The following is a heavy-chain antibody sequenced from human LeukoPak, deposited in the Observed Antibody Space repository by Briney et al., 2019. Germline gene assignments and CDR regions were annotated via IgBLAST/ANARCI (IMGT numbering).Heavy chain of an antibody. CDR2: FDSEEYDT. Sequence: GASVNVSCKVSGYTLTALALHWVRQAPGKGFEWIGGFDSEEYDTIYAQKFQGRVTMTEDTSTDTAYMELSSLYFEDTAVYYCATLEPEPGDFGGLAYWGQGTLVTVSS. V-gene: IGHV1-24*01. CDR1: GYTLTALA. D-gene: IGHD4-17*01. CDR3: ATLEPEPGDFGGLAY. J-gene: IGHJ4*02.